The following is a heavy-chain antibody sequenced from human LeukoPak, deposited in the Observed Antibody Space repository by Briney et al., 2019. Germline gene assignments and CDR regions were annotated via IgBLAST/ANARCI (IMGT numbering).Heavy chain of an antibody. Sequence: SETLSLTCIVSGASFSSSPYYWGWIRQPPGEGLEWIGSVSFSGGTYYNPSLKSRVTISLDTSKNQFSLKLASVTAADTAVYYCARTGSSIAARPPDYWGQGTLVTVSS. D-gene: IGHD6-6*01. V-gene: IGHV4-39*07. CDR2: VSFSGGT. CDR1: GASFSSSPYY. J-gene: IGHJ4*02. CDR3: ARTGSSIAARPPDY.